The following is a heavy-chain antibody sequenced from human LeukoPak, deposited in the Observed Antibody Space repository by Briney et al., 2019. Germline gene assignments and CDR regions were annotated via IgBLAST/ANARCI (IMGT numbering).Heavy chain of an antibody. CDR1: GGTFSSYA. CDR3: ARGNEEAAVNNYYYYYMDV. J-gene: IGHJ6*03. Sequence: SVKVSCKASGGTFSSYAISWVRQAPGQGLEWMGGIIPIFGTANYAQKFQGRVTITTDESTSTAYMELSSLRSEDTAVYYCARGNEEAAVNNYYYYYMDVWGKGTTVTVSS. CDR2: IIPIFGTA. V-gene: IGHV1-69*05. D-gene: IGHD6-13*01.